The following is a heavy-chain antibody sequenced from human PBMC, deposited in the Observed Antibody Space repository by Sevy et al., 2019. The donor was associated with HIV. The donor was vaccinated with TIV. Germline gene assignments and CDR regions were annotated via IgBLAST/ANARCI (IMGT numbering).Heavy chain of an antibody. V-gene: IGHV1-24*01. Sequence: ASVKVSCKVSGYTITDLAMHWVRQAPGKGLEWMGGFDPEDDETIYAQRFQGRVTMTEDTSTDTAYMELTSLRSEDTAVYYCATDLWFYYGDFRGFWGQGTLVTVSS. CDR3: ATDLWFYYGDFRGF. D-gene: IGHD4-17*01. CDR1: GYTITDLA. CDR2: FDPEDDET. J-gene: IGHJ4*02.